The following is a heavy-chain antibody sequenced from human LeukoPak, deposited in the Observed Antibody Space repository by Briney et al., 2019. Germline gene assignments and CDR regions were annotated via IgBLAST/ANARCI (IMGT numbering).Heavy chain of an antibody. CDR2: IYSGDYT. CDR1: GFTVSGNY. CDR3: ARDSHGDGIGR. J-gene: IGHJ4*02. Sequence: GGSPRLSCAASGFTVSGNYMSWVRQAPGKGLEWVSAIYSGDYTYYADSVKGRFTISRDNFKNTLYLQMNSLRAEDTAVYYCARDSHGDGIGRWGQGTLVTVSS. V-gene: IGHV3-66*01. D-gene: IGHD4-17*01.